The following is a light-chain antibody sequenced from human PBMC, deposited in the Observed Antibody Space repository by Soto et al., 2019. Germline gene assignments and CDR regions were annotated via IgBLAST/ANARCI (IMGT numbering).Light chain of an antibody. Sequence: QSALTQPASVSGSPGQSITISCTGTSSDVGGYNYVSWYQQHPGKATKLMIYDVSNRPSGVSNRFSGSKSGNTASLTISGLQSEDEAEYYCHSYTSSSPPWVFGTGTKVTVL. CDR2: DVS. CDR3: HSYTSSSPPWV. CDR1: SSDVGGYNY. J-gene: IGLJ1*01. V-gene: IGLV2-14*01.